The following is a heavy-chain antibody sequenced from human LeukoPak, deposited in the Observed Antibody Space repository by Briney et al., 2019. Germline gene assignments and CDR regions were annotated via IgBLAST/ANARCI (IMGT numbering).Heavy chain of an antibody. CDR1: GGSISSYY. V-gene: IGHV4-4*07. D-gene: IGHD2-15*01. CDR2: IYTSGST. J-gene: IGHJ4*02. Sequence: ASETLSLTCTVSGGSISSYYWSWIRQPAGKGLERIGRIYTSGSTNYNPSLKSRVTMPVDTSKNQFSLKLSSVTAADTAVYYCARGFWCSGGSCYSEFYFDYWGQGTLVTVSS. CDR3: ARGFWCSGGSCYSEFYFDY.